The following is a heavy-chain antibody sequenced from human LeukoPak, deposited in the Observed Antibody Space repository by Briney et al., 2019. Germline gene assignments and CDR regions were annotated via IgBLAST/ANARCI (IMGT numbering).Heavy chain of an antibody. V-gene: IGHV3-23*01. CDR3: ARDKHILTGYYEPEGSYYYYGMDV. CDR2: ISGSGGGT. Sequence: TGGSLRLSCAVSGISLSNYGMSWVRQAPGKGLEWVAGISGSGGGTNYADSVKGRFTISRDNPKNTLYLQMNRLRAEDTAVYYCARDKHILTGYYEPEGSYYYYGMDVWGQGTTVTVSS. CDR1: GISLSNYG. J-gene: IGHJ6*02. D-gene: IGHD3-9*01.